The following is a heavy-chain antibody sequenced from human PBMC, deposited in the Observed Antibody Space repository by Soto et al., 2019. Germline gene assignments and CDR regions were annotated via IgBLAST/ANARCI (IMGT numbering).Heavy chain of an antibody. CDR2: INHGRST. V-gene: IGHV4-34*01. CDR3: AVPAGAINGFDP. CDR1: GGSFSGYY. Sequence: SETLSLTCAVYGGSFSGYYWNWIRQPPGKGLEWIGVINHGRSTNYNPSLKSRVTISVDTSKNQFSLKLTSVTAADTAVYYCAVPAGAINGFDPWGQGTLVPVSS. D-gene: IGHD6-25*01. J-gene: IGHJ5*02.